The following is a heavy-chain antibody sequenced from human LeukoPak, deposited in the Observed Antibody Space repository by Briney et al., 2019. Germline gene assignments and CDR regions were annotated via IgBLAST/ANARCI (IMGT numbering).Heavy chain of an antibody. CDR1: AGSFSGYY. D-gene: IGHD1-1*01. CDR3: ARGLTGTMVRFSNYFYMDV. J-gene: IGHJ6*03. V-gene: IGHV4-34*01. Sequence: EASETLSLTCGVHAGSFSGYYWTWIRQAPGKGLELIGEINYLGTTSYNPSLKSRVTLSADTSKNQFSLRLRSVTAADTAVYYCARGLTGTMVRFSNYFYMDVWGNGTTVSVSS. CDR2: INYLGTT.